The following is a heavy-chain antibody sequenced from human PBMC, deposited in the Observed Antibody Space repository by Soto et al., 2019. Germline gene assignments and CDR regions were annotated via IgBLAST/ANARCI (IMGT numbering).Heavy chain of an antibody. Sequence: QVQLVESGGGVVQPGRSLRLSCAASGFMFRTYAMHWVRQAPGKGLEWVAVISYDGSNKYYGDSVKGRFTVSRDNSENTLYLQMNSLRAEDTAVYYCARDQGVVLAYYFDYWGQGALVTVSS. V-gene: IGHV3-30-3*01. CDR3: ARDQGVVLAYYFDY. D-gene: IGHD3-22*01. CDR1: GFMFRTYA. J-gene: IGHJ4*02. CDR2: ISYDGSNK.